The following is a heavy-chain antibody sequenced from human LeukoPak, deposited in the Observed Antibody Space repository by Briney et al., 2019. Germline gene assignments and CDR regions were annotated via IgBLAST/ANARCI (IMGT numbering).Heavy chain of an antibody. CDR2: ISSSSSYI. CDR1: GFTFSSYS. D-gene: IGHD1-26*01. CDR3: ARQWEPRYYFDY. Sequence: PGGSLRLSCAASGFTFSSYSMSWVRQAPGKGLELVSSISSSSSYIYYADSVKCRFTISRDNAENSLYLQMNSLRAEDTAVYYCARQWEPRYYFDYWGQGTLVTVSS. J-gene: IGHJ4*02. V-gene: IGHV3-21*01.